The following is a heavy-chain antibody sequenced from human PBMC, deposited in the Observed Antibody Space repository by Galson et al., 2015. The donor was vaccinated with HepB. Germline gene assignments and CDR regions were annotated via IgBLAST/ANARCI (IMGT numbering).Heavy chain of an antibody. CDR3: ARQPLASDIVVVVAATGAFDI. V-gene: IGHV5-51*01. D-gene: IGHD2-15*01. J-gene: IGHJ3*02. CDR1: GYTFTSYR. CDR2: IYPGDSDT. Sequence: QSGAEVKKPGESLKISCTGSGYTFTSYRIGWVRQMPGKGLEWMGLIYPGDSDTRYSPSFQGQVTISADKSISTAYLQWSSLKAPDTALYYCARQPLASDIVVVVAATGAFDIWGQGTMVTVSS.